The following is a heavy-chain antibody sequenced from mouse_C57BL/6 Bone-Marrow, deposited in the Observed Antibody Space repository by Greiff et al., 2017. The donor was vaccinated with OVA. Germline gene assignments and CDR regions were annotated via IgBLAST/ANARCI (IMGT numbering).Heavy chain of an antibody. V-gene: IGHV6-3*01. Sequence: EVKLQESGGGLVQPGGSMKLSCVASGFTFSNYWMNWVRQSPEKGLEWVAQIRLKSDNYATHYAESVKGRFTISRDDSKSSVYLQMNNLRAEDTGIYYCTGPELRRGFAYWGQGTLVTVSA. J-gene: IGHJ3*01. CDR3: TGPELRRGFAY. CDR2: IRLKSDNYAT. D-gene: IGHD2-4*01. CDR1: GFTFSNYW.